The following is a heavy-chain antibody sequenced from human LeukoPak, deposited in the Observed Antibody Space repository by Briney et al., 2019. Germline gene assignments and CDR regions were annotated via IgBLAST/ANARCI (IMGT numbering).Heavy chain of an antibody. CDR1: GFSFSDYY. Sequence: PGGSLRLSCAASGFSFSDYYMSWIRQAPGKGLEWISFTTTSGSTKYYADSVKGRFTISRDNARNSLYLQMNSLRAEDTAVYYCARDEVSLLEVIDYWGQGTPVTV. CDR3: ARDEVSLLEVIDY. D-gene: IGHD3-16*02. V-gene: IGHV3-11*04. J-gene: IGHJ4*02. CDR2: TTTSGSTK.